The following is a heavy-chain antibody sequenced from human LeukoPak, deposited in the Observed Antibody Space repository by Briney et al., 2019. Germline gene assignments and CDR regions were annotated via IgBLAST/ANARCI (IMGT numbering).Heavy chain of an antibody. D-gene: IGHD1-26*01. CDR3: ATWSGSYPYYFDY. CDR2: IYYSGST. Sequence: SQTLSLTCTVSGGSLRSGSYYWSWIRQPPGKGLEWIGYIYYSGSTNYNPSLKSRVTISVDTSKNLFSLKLSSVTAADSAVYYCATWSGSYPYYFDYWGQGTLVTVSS. CDR1: GGSLRSGSYY. V-gene: IGHV4-61*01. J-gene: IGHJ4*02.